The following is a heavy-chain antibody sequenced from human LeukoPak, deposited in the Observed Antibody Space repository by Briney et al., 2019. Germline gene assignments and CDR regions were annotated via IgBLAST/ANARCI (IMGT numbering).Heavy chain of an antibody. V-gene: IGHV4-34*01. CDR3: ARGSRMTNVGVLNAGDY. CDR2: INHSGNT. Sequence: SETLSLTCAVYGGSFTGLYWSWIRQPRGKGLEWIGEINHSGNTKYNPSLKSRVTMSVDTSKNQFSLKLTSVTAADTAVYYCARGSRMTNVGVLNAGDYWGQGTLVSVSS. D-gene: IGHD3-3*01. J-gene: IGHJ4*02. CDR1: GGSFTGLY.